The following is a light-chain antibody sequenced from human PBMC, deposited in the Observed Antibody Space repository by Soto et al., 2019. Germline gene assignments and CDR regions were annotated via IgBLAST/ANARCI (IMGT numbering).Light chain of an antibody. Sequence: QAVVTQEPSFSVSPGGTVTLTCGLSSGSLSTSHFPNWYQQTPGQPPRTLIYGTKTHSSWVPDRFSGSILGIRAALTITGAQADDESDYYCVLYVGSGIWVFGGGTKLTVL. CDR2: GTK. V-gene: IGLV8-61*01. CDR1: SGSLSTSHF. J-gene: IGLJ3*02. CDR3: VLYVGSGIWV.